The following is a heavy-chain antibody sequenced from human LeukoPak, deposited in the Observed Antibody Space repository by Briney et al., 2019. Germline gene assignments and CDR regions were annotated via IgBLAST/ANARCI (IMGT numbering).Heavy chain of an antibody. CDR1: GYTFTSYD. Sequence: GASVKVSCKASGYTFTSYDINWVRQATGQGLEWMGWMNPNSGNTGYAQKFQGRVTMTKNPSISTAYMELSSLRSEDTAVYYCARGGYSGYDLSPQYFQHWGQGTLVTVSS. J-gene: IGHJ1*01. CDR3: ARGGYSGYDLSPQYFQH. D-gene: IGHD5-12*01. CDR2: MNPNSGNT. V-gene: IGHV1-8*02.